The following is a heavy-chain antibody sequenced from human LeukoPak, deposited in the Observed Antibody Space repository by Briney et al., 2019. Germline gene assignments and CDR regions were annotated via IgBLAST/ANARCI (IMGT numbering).Heavy chain of an antibody. Sequence: GGSLRLSCAVSGFSVSSFGLSWVRQAPGKGLEWISAISVDGETAYYAHSVKGHSITSRDNSKNTPYLQLSSLRAEDTAVYYCAQGYSSGWYPYWRQGSLVSVSS. V-gene: IGHV3-23*01. J-gene: IGHJ4*02. CDR2: ISVDGETA. CDR1: GFSVSSFG. D-gene: IGHD6-19*01. CDR3: AQGYSSGWYPY.